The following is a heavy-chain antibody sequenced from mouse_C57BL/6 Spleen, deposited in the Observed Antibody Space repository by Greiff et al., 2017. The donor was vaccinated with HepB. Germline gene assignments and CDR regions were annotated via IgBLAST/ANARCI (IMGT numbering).Heavy chain of an antibody. J-gene: IGHJ1*03. Sequence: VQVVESGPGLVQPSQSLSITCTVSGFSLTSYGVHWVRQSPGKGLEWLGVIWSGGSTDYNAAFISRLSISKDNSKSQVFFKMNSLQADDTAIYYCARKDDGYWYFDVWGTGTTVTVSS. CDR1: GFSLTSYG. CDR2: IWSGGST. D-gene: IGHD2-3*01. V-gene: IGHV2-2*01. CDR3: ARKDDGYWYFDV.